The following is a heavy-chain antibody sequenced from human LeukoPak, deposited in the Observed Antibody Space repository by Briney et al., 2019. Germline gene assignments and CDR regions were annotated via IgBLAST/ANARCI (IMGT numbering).Heavy chain of an antibody. Sequence: PGGSLRLSCAASGFTFSTYAMTWVRQAPGKGLEWVANIKQDGSEKYYVDSVKGRFTISRDNAKNSLYLQMNSLRVEDTAVYYCEAAGYYWGQGTLVTVSS. CDR1: GFTFSTYA. D-gene: IGHD6-13*01. V-gene: IGHV3-7*01. J-gene: IGHJ4*02. CDR3: EAAGYY. CDR2: IKQDGSEK.